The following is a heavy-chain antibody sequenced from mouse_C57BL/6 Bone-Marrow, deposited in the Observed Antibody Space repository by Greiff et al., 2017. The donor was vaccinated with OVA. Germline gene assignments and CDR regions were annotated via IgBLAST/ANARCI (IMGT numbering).Heavy chain of an antibody. V-gene: IGHV1-9*01. J-gene: IGHJ2*01. CDR2: ILPGSGST. CDR1: GYTFTGYW. CDR3: ATTAYYYGSSPYYFDY. Sequence: QVQLQQSGAELMKPGASVKLSCKATGYTFTGYWIEWVKQRPGHGLEWIGEILPGSGSTNYNEKFKGKATFTADTSSNTAYMQLSSLTTEDSAIYYCATTAYYYGSSPYYFDYWGQGTTLTVSS. D-gene: IGHD1-1*01.